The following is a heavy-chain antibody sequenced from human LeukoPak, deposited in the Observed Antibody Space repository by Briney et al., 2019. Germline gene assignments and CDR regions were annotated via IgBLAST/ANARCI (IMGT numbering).Heavy chain of an antibody. CDR3: ARSQAKWFDP. J-gene: IGHJ5*02. V-gene: IGHV3-48*04. Sequence: GGSLRLSCAASGFTFSSYSMNWVRQAPGKGLEWVSYISSSSSTIYYADSVKGRFTISRDNAKNSLYLQMNSLRAEDTAVYYCARSQAKWFDPWGQGTLVTVSS. CDR2: ISSSSSTI. CDR1: GFTFSSYS.